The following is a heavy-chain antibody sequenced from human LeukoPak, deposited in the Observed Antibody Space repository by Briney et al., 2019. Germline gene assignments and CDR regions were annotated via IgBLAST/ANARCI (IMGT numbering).Heavy chain of an antibody. V-gene: IGHV3-30*18. CDR1: GFTFSSYG. D-gene: IGHD6-19*01. Sequence: GGSLRLSCAASGFTFSSYGMHWVRQAPGKGLEWVAVISYDGSNKYYADSVKGRFTISRDNSKNTLYLQMNSLRAEDTAVYYCAKDLAAVAGPYYYYYGMDVWGQGTTVTVSS. CDR2: ISYDGSNK. J-gene: IGHJ6*02. CDR3: AKDLAAVAGPYYYYYGMDV.